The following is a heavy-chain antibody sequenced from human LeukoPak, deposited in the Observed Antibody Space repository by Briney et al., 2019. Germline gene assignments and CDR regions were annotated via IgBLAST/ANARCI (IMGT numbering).Heavy chain of an antibody. CDR1: GFTFSNYA. D-gene: IGHD3-3*01. CDR3: AKDKGDFWSGHHY. V-gene: IGHV3-23*01. CDR2: ITGSEGCT. J-gene: IGHJ4*02. Sequence: GVTLRLSCAAYGFTFSNYAMRWVPPAPGMGLEWVSSITGSEGCTYYAHSVKGRFTISRDNSKNTLYLQMSSLRAEDTAVYYCAKDKGDFWSGHHYWGQGALVTVCS.